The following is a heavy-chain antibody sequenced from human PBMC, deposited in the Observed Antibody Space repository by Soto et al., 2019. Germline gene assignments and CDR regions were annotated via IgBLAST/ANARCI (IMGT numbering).Heavy chain of an antibody. CDR2: IKQDGSDK. Sequence: PGGSLRLSCAASGFTFSSYWMSWVRQAPGKGLEWVANIKQDGSDKYYVDSVKGRFTISRDNAGNSLYLQMSRLTAEDSALYYCSRSLNSWGQGTLVTVSS. J-gene: IGHJ4*02. CDR1: GFTFSSYW. CDR3: SRSLNS. V-gene: IGHV3-7*01.